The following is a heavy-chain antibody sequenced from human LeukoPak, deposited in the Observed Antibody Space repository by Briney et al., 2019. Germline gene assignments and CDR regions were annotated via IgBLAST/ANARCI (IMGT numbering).Heavy chain of an antibody. CDR2: IHPEGNEK. CDR1: GSTFSNAW. CDR3: ARGDAFSGDH. V-gene: IGHV3-7*04. Sequence: PGGSLRLSCAASGSTFSNAWMSWVRQAPGRGLEWVANIHPEGNEKYHVESVKGRFTISRDNAKSSLFLQMNGLRAEDTAVYYCARGDAFSGDHWGQGTLVTVSS. J-gene: IGHJ4*02.